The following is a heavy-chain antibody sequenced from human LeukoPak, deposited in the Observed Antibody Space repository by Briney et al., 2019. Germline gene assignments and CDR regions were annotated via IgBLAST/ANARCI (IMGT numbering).Heavy chain of an antibody. CDR3: VRAPDWNPYFDY. Sequence: GGSLRLSCAASGFTFSDYYMSWIRQAPGKGLEWVSYISSSGSTIYYADSVKVRVTISSDNAENSLYLQMNSLRAEDTAVYCWVRAPDWNPYFDYWGQGTLVTVCS. J-gene: IGHJ4*02. D-gene: IGHD1-1*01. CDR2: ISSSGSTI. V-gene: IGHV3-11*01. CDR1: GFTFSDYY.